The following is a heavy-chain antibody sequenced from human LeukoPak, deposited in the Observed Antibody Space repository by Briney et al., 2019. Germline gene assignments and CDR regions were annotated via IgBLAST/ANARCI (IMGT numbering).Heavy chain of an antibody. Sequence: ASVKVSCKASGYTFTGYYMHWVRQAPGQGLEWMGWINPNSGGTNYAQKFQGRVTMTRDTSISTAYMELSRLRSDDTAVYYCAFSAFVVVTVSFDYWGQGTLVTVSS. V-gene: IGHV1-2*02. CDR2: INPNSGGT. CDR3: AFSAFVVVTVSFDY. J-gene: IGHJ4*02. D-gene: IGHD2-21*02. CDR1: GYTFTGYY.